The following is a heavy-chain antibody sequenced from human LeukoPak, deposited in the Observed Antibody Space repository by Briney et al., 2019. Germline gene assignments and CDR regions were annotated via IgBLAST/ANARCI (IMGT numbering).Heavy chain of an antibody. CDR1: GFTFSSYW. D-gene: IGHD2-2*01. V-gene: IGHV3-7*01. CDR3: ARDSSTSCYDV. J-gene: IGHJ6*02. Sequence: GGSLRLSCAASGFTFSSYWMSWVRQAPGKGLEWVANIKQDGSEKYYVDSVKGRFTISRDNAKNSLHLQMNSLRAEDTAVYYCARDSSTSCYDVWGQGTTVTVSS. CDR2: IKQDGSEK.